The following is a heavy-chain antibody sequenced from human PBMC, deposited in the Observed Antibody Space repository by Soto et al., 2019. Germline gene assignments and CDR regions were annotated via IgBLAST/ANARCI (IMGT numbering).Heavy chain of an antibody. V-gene: IGHV6-1*01. CDR1: GDSVSSTSTA. CDR2: TYYRSNWYT. Sequence: LSLTCAISGDSVSSTSTAWSWIRQSPSRGLEWLGRTYYRSNWYTDYAVSVKSRITISPDTSKNQFSLQLNSVTPEDTAVYYCARGSYYSGWVWGQGTLVTVSS. J-gene: IGHJ4*02. D-gene: IGHD6-19*01. CDR3: ARGSYYSGWV.